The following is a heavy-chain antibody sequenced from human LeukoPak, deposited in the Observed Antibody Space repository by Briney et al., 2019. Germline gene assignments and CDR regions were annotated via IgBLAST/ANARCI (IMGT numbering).Heavy chain of an antibody. V-gene: IGHV1-2*02. Sequence: EASVKVSCKASGYTFTGYYMHWVRQAPGQGLEWMGWINPNSGGTNYAQKFQGRVTMTRDTSISTAYMELSRLRSDDTAVYYCAREPLRYFDWLAPWGQGTLVTVSS. D-gene: IGHD3-9*01. CDR2: INPNSGGT. CDR1: GYTFTGYY. CDR3: AREPLRYFDWLAP. J-gene: IGHJ5*02.